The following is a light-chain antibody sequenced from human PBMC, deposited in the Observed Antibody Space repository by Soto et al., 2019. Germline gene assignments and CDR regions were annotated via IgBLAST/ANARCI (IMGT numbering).Light chain of an antibody. CDR2: GAT. Sequence: EIVMTQSPATLSVSPGDRVTLSCRASQSVSSNLAWYQQKPGQPPRLFIYGATSRANGVPARFSGSRSGTEFTLTISSLQSEDVAVYYCQHYSNWPPWTFGQGTKVDIK. J-gene: IGKJ1*01. V-gene: IGKV3-15*01. CDR1: QSVSSN. CDR3: QHYSNWPPWT.